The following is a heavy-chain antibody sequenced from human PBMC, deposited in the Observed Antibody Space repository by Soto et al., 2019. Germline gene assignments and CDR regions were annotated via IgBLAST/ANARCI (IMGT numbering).Heavy chain of an antibody. V-gene: IGHV3-23*01. J-gene: IGHJ6*02. Sequence: PGGSLRLSCAASGFTFSSYAMSWVRQAPGKGLEWVSAISGSGGSTYYADSVKGRFTISRDNSKNTLYLQMNSLRAEDTAVYYCAKNGGLGYCSSTSCYGGGDYYYGMDVWGQGTTVTSP. CDR3: AKNGGLGYCSSTSCYGGGDYYYGMDV. CDR1: GFTFSSYA. CDR2: ISGSGGST. D-gene: IGHD2-2*01.